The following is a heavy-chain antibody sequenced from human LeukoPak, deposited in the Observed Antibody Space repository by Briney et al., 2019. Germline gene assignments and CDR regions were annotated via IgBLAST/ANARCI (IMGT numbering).Heavy chain of an antibody. CDR3: ASWTPVTIFGFEYFQP. J-gene: IGHJ1*01. D-gene: IGHD4-17*01. CDR2: IYYSGST. Sequence: PSETLSLTCTVSGGSISSGGYYWSWIRQHPGKGLEWIGYIYYSGSTYYNPSLKSRVTISVDTSKNQFSLKLSSVTAADTAVYFCASWTPVTIFGFEYFQPWGQGTLGAVSS. V-gene: IGHV4-31*03. CDR1: GGSISSGGYY.